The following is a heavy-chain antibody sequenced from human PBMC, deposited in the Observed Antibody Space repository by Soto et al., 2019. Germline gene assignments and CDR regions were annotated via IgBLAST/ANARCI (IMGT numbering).Heavy chain of an antibody. V-gene: IGHV4-34*01. CDR2: INHTGGT. J-gene: IGHJ5*02. Sequence: SETLSLTCAVYGGSVKGYYWPWIRQPPGKGLEWIGEINHTGGTHYNPSLKSRVTMSVDTSKNQFSLRLSSVTAADTAIYYCATRITVFGLLLPPFDPWGQGTQVTVSS. CDR1: GGSVKGYY. D-gene: IGHD3-3*01. CDR3: ATRITVFGLLLPPFDP.